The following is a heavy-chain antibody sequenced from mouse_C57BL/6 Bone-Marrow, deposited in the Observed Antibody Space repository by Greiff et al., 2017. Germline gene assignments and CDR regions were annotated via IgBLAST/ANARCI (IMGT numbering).Heavy chain of an antibody. J-gene: IGHJ1*03. Sequence: QVQLQQPGAELVRPGTSVKLSCKASGYTFTSYWMHWVKQRPGQGLEWIGVIDPSDSYTNYNQKFKGKATLTVDTSSSTAYMQLSSLTSEDSAVYDCATNRGLLRGYWYFDVWGTGTTVTVSS. V-gene: IGHV1-59*01. CDR2: IDPSDSYT. CDR1: GYTFTSYW. D-gene: IGHD2-3*01. CDR3: ATNRGLLRGYWYFDV.